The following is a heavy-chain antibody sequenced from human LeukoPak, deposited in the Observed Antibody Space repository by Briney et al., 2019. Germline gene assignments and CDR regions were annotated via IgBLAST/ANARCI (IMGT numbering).Heavy chain of an antibody. CDR1: GGSFSGYY. D-gene: IGHD1-1*01. Sequence: SETLSLTCAVSGGSFSGYYWRWIRQPPGKGLEWIGEINHSGSTNYNPSLKSRVTISVDTSKNQFSLKLSSVTAADTAVYYCARAGTGTAGHYFDYWGQGTLVTVSS. CDR3: ARAGTGTAGHYFDY. V-gene: IGHV4-34*01. CDR2: INHSGST. J-gene: IGHJ4*02.